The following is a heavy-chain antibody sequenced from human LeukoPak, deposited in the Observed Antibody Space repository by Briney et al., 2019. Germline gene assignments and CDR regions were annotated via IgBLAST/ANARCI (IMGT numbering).Heavy chain of an antibody. D-gene: IGHD3-16*01. CDR2: ISSSSSYI. J-gene: IGHJ4*02. CDR3: ARAPGQGEYYFDS. V-gene: IGHV3-21*01. Sequence: GGSLRLSCAASGFTFSSYSMNWVRQAPGKGLEWVSSISSSSSYIYYADSVKGRFTISRDNAKNSLYLQMNSLRAEDTAVYYCARAPGQGEYYFDSWGQGTLVTVSS. CDR1: GFTFSSYS.